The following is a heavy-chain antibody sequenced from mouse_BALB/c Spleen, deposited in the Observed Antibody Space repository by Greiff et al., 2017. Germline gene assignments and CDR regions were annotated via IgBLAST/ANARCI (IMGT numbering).Heavy chain of an antibody. D-gene: IGHD2-4*01. V-gene: IGHV1-5*01. J-gene: IGHJ4*01. CDR3: TRWGYDYDKYYYAMDY. CDR1: GYTFTSYW. Sequence: EVQLQQSGTVLARPGASVKMSCKASGYTFTSYWMHWVKQRPGQGLEWIGAIYPRNSDTSYNQKFKGKAKLTAVTSTSTAYMELSSLTNEDSAVYYCTRWGYDYDKYYYAMDYWGQGTSVTVSS. CDR2: IYPRNSDT.